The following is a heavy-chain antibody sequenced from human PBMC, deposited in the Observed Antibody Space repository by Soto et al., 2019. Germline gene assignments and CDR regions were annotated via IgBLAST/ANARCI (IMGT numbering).Heavy chain of an antibody. Sequence: QVQLVQSGAEVKKPGASVKVSCKASGYTFTGYYMHWVRQAPGQGLEWMGWINTNSGGTNYAQKFQGWGTMTRDTAISTAYMELSRLRSDHTAVYYCARAPHFWSGYSGGYGMDVWGQGTTVTVSS. J-gene: IGHJ6*02. D-gene: IGHD3-3*01. CDR1: GYTFTGYY. V-gene: IGHV1-2*04. CDR2: INTNSGGT. CDR3: ARAPHFWSGYSGGYGMDV.